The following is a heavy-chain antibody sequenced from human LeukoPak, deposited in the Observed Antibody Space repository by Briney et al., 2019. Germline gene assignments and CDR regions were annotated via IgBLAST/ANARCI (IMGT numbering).Heavy chain of an antibody. Sequence: ASVKVSCKASGYTFTSYGISWVRQAPGQGLEWMGWISAYNGNTNYAQKLQGRVTMTTDTSTSTAYMELRSLRSDDTAVYYCAGGHHYDILTGYYSPPPHYFDYWGQGTLVTVSS. CDR1: GYTFTSYG. CDR2: ISAYNGNT. V-gene: IGHV1-18*01. D-gene: IGHD3-9*01. CDR3: AGGHHYDILTGYYSPPPHYFDY. J-gene: IGHJ4*02.